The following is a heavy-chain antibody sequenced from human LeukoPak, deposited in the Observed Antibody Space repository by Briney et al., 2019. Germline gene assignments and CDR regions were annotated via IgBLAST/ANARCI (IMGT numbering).Heavy chain of an antibody. Sequence: SATLSLALSVSSSSLSGYSCGWIRQHARGGLDWSGEILHSGTTTYHSSLKNRVTISLDTPKRQFSLILTSVTVADTDVYYCTRQSETVTAIHLWG. V-gene: IGHV4-34*12. CDR1: SSSLSGYS. J-gene: IGHJ2*01. CDR2: ILHSGTT. D-gene: IGHD2-21*02. CDR3: TRQSETVTAIHL.